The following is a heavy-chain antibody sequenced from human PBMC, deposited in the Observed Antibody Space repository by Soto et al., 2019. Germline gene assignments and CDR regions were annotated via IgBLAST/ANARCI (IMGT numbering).Heavy chain of an antibody. CDR1: GYTFTSYG. J-gene: IGHJ5*02. CDR2: ISAYNGNT. V-gene: IGHV1-18*01. D-gene: IGHD6-13*01. Sequence: ASVKVSCKASGYTFTSYGISWVRQAPGQGLEWMGWISAYNGNTNYAQKLQGRVTMTTDTSTSTAYMELRSLRSDDTAVYYCARDPSYSSNWYLTKNWFDPWGQGTLVTVSS. CDR3: ARDPSYSSNWYLTKNWFDP.